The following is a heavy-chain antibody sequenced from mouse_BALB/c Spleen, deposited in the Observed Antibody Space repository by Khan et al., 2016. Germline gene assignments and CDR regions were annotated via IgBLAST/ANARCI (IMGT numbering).Heavy chain of an antibody. CDR3: ARQSYSNYWFAY. J-gene: IGHJ3*01. CDR2: ISSGGSYT. Sequence: EVELVESGGDLVKPGGSLKLSCAASGFTFSSYGMSWVRQTPDKRLEWVATISSGGSYTYYPASVKGRFTISRDNAKNTLYLQMCSLKSEDTAMYYCARQSYSNYWFAYWGQGTLVTVSA. D-gene: IGHD2-5*01. V-gene: IGHV5-6*01. CDR1: GFTFSSYG.